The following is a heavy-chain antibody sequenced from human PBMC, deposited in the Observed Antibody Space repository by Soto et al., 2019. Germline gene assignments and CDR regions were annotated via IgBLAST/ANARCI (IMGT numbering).Heavy chain of an antibody. CDR2: IHYSGST. V-gene: IGHV4-61*01. J-gene: IGHJ6*02. D-gene: IGHD2-2*02. CDR3: ASVTRTCISTSCYRYYYGMDV. Sequence: SETLSLTCTVSGGSVSSGSYYWSWIRQPPGKGQEWIGYIHYSGSTNYNPSLKSRVTISVDTSKNQFSLKLSSVTAADTAVYYCASVTRTCISTSCYRYYYGMDVWGQGTTVTVSS. CDR1: GGSVSSGSYY.